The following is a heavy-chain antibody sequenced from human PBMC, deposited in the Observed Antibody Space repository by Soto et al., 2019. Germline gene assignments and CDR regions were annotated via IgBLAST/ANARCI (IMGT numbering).Heavy chain of an antibody. CDR3: AIMWGPHSSSWYWVD. D-gene: IGHD6-13*01. Sequence: EVQLVESGGGLVQPGGSLRLSCAASGITFSSSSMNWVRQAPGKGLEWVSYITSSSSTIYYADSVKGRFTISRDNAKNSLYLQMNRLRDEDTAVYYCAIMWGPHSSSWYWVDWGQGTLVTVSS. CDR1: GITFSSSS. J-gene: IGHJ4*02. CDR2: ITSSSSTI. V-gene: IGHV3-48*02.